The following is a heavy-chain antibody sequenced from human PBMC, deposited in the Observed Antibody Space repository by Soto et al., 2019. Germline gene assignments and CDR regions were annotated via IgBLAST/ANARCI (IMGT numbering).Heavy chain of an antibody. J-gene: IGHJ4*02. Sequence: QVQLVQSGAEVKKRGSSVKVSCKASGGTFSSYTISWVRQAPGQGLEWMGRIIPILGIANYAQKFQGRVTITADKSTSTAYMELSSLRSEDTAVYYCARVEGLTGYFDYWGQGTLVTVSS. CDR3: ARVEGLTGYFDY. CDR1: GGTFSSYT. D-gene: IGHD2-8*02. CDR2: IIPILGIA. V-gene: IGHV1-69*02.